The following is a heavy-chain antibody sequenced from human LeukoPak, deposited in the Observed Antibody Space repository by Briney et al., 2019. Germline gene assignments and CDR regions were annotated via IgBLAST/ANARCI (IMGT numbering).Heavy chain of an antibody. J-gene: IGHJ4*02. D-gene: IGHD2-15*01. V-gene: IGHV3-21*01. CDR2: ISSGRGYI. CDR1: GFTFDDFG. Sequence: GGSLRLSCRGSGFTFDDFGFHWVRQAPGKGLEWVSSISSGRGYIYYADSLKGRFTISRDNAKNSLFLQMNSLRVEDTAVYYCARKVEYCTAGSCYGGGFDCWGQGTLVTVSS. CDR3: ARKVEYCTAGSCYGGGFDC.